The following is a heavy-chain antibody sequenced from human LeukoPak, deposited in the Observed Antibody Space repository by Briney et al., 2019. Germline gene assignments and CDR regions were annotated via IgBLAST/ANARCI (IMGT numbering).Heavy chain of an antibody. CDR1: GYTFTGYY. D-gene: IGHD1-7*01. CDR2: INPNSGGT. V-gene: IGHV1-2*02. J-gene: IGHJ6*02. Sequence: AAVKVSCKASGYTFTGYYMHWVRQAPGQGLEWMGWINPNSGGTNYAQKFQGRVTLTRDTSISTAYMELSRLRSDDTAVYYCARGGEAGTTNFEKYYYHGMDVWGQGTTVTVSS. CDR3: ARGGEAGTTNFEKYYYHGMDV.